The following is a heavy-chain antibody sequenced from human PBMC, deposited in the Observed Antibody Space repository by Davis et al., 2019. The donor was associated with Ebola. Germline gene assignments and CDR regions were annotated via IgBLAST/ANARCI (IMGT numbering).Heavy chain of an antibody. D-gene: IGHD2-15*01. CDR2: IIPIFGTA. J-gene: IGHJ3*02. CDR1: GGTFSSYA. CDR3: ARSPNIGYCSGGSCGAFDI. Sequence: SVKVSCKASGGTFSSYAISWVRQAPGQGLEWMGGIIPIFGTANYAQKFQGRVTMTTDTSTSTAYMELRSLRSDDTAVYYCARSPNIGYCSGGSCGAFDIWGQGTMVTVSS. V-gene: IGHV1-69*05.